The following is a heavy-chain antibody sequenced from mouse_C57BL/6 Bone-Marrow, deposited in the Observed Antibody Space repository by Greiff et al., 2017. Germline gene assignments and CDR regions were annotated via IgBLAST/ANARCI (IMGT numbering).Heavy chain of an antibody. CDR3: ASVWFAY. Sequence: EVKVEESGPGLVKPSQSLSLTCSVTGYSITSGYYWNWIRQFPGNKLEWMGYISYDGSNNYNPSLKNRISITRDTSKNQFFLKLNSVTTEDTATYYCASVWFAYWGQGTLVTVSA. CDR1: GYSITSGYY. J-gene: IGHJ3*01. V-gene: IGHV3-6*01. CDR2: ISYDGSN.